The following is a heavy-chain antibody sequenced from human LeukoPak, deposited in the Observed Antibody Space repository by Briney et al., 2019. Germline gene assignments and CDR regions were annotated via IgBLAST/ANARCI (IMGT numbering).Heavy chain of an antibody. D-gene: IGHD4-11*01. CDR1: GFTFSSYW. V-gene: IGHV3-7*05. CDR2: IKQDGSEK. Sequence: GGSLRLSCAASGFTFSSYWMSWVRQAPGKGLEWVANIKQDGSEKYYVDSLKGRFTVSRDNAKNSLYLQMNSLRAEDTAVYYCASSNLRPYYYYGMDVWGQGTTVTVSS. CDR3: ASSNLRPYYYYGMDV. J-gene: IGHJ6*02.